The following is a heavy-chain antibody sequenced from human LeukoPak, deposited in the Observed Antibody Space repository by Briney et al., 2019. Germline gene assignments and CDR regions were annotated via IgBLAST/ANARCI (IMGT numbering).Heavy chain of an antibody. V-gene: IGHV1-18*01. Sequence: ASVKVSCKASGGTFSSYAISWVRQAPGQGLEWMGWISAYNGNTNYAQKLQGRVTMTTDTSTSTAYMELRSLRFDDTAVYYCARAGRSGYGNYYFDYWGQGTLVTVSS. CDR1: GGTFSSYA. CDR3: ARAGRSGYGNYYFDY. J-gene: IGHJ4*02. D-gene: IGHD5-12*01. CDR2: ISAYNGNT.